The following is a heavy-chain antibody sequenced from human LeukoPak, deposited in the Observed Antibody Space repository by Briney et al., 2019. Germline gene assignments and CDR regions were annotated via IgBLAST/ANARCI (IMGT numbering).Heavy chain of an antibody. D-gene: IGHD3-22*01. CDR2: IYYSGTN. V-gene: IGHV4-59*11. Sequence: SETLSLTCTVSGGSISSHYWSWIRQPPGKGLEYIAHIYYSGTNNYNPSLKSRVAISVDTSRTQFSLKLSSVTAADTAVYYCARADYYYDSRGYSYYFDSWGQGTLVTVSS. J-gene: IGHJ4*02. CDR3: ARADYYYDSRGYSYYFDS. CDR1: GGSISSHY.